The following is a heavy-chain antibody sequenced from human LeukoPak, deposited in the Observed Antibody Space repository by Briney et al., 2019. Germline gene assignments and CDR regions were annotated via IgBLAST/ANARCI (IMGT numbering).Heavy chain of an antibody. D-gene: IGHD5-18*01. CDR3: TSGTCIQLWP. V-gene: IGHV3-49*04. J-gene: IGHJ5*02. Sequence: GGSLRLSCTASGFTFGDYAMTWVRQAPGKGLEWVGFIRSKAYGGTTEYAASVKGRFTISRDNSKSIAYLQMNSLKTEDTAVYYCTSGTCIQLWPWGQGTLVTVSS. CDR2: IRSKAYGGTT. CDR1: GFTFGDYA.